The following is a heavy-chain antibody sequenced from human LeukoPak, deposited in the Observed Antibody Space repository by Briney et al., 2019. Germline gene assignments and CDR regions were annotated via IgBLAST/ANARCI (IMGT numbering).Heavy chain of an antibody. J-gene: IGHJ4*02. CDR1: GYTFTDYY. Sequence: ASVKVPCKASGYTFTDYYIHWVRQAPGQGLEWMGWINTNSGDTNYAQRFQGKITMIRDTSTTTTYMELSSLTSDDTALYYCSRLAGCGGDCYSEGDYWGQGTLVIVSS. CDR3: SRLAGCGGDCYSEGDY. CDR2: INTNSGDT. V-gene: IGHV1-2*02. D-gene: IGHD2-21*02.